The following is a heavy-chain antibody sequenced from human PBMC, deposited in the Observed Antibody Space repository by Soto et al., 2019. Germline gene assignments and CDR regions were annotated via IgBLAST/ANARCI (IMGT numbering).Heavy chain of an antibody. CDR1: GFTFSSYW. Sequence: EVQLVESGGGLVQPVGSLRLSCAASGFTFSSYWMHWVRQAPGKGLVWVSRINSDGSSTSYADSVKGRFTISRDNAKNTLYLQMNSLRAEDTAVYYCVRTSLVVAAATREDYWGKGTLVTVSS. D-gene: IGHD2-15*01. J-gene: IGHJ4*02. CDR2: INSDGSST. V-gene: IGHV3-74*01. CDR3: VRTSLVVAAATREDY.